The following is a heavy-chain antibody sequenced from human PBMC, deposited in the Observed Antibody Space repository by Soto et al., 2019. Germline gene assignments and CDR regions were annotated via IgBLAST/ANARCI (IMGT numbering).Heavy chain of an antibody. V-gene: IGHV4-39*01. D-gene: IGHD2-2*02. Sequence: PSETLSLTCSVSGGSISSSSYYWGWIRQPPGMGLEWIGSIYYSGTTYYNPSLKSRVAISVDTSKNQFSLKLNSVTAADTAVYYCARNGIRPFYNYYGMDVWGQGTTVTVYS. CDR2: IYYSGTT. CDR3: ARNGIRPFYNYYGMDV. J-gene: IGHJ6*02. CDR1: GGSISSSSYY.